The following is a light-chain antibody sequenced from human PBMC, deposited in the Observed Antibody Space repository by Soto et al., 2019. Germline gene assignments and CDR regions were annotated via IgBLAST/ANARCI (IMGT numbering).Light chain of an antibody. CDR3: CSYVGSDTYVI. V-gene: IGLV2-23*01. CDR1: SSDIGGYIL. CDR2: EGS. J-gene: IGLJ2*01. Sequence: QSALTQPRSVSGSPGQSVTISCTGTSSDIGGYILVSWYQQEPGKAPKLMIYEGSKRPSGVSNRFSGSKSGNTASLTISGLQAEDEAHYYCCSYVGSDTYVIFGGGTKLTVL.